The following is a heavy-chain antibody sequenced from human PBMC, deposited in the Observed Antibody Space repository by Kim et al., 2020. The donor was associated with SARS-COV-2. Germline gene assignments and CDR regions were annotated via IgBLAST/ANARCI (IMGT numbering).Heavy chain of an antibody. Sequence: GGSLRLSCLSSGFTFSSYWMTWVRQAPGKGLEWVANIKGDASETHYVDSVRGRFTISRDNAKNSLYLQMNSLRVDDTAVYYCARDGPNWNAFDYWGQGT. J-gene: IGHJ4*02. V-gene: IGHV3-7*01. CDR2: IKGDASET. CDR1: GFTFSSYW. CDR3: ARDGPNWNAFDY. D-gene: IGHD1-20*01.